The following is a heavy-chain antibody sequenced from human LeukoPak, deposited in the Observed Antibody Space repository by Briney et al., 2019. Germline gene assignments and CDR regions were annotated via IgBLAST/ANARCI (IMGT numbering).Heavy chain of an antibody. CDR2: IYGSGGRVS. CDR3: AKDRLPDGVWSLDS. J-gene: IGHJ4*02. Sequence: GGSLRLSCAASGFMFSKFTMSWVRQAPGKGLEWVSGIYGSGGRVSFYADSVKGRFTVSRDDFKNSLYLQMNSLRVDDTAICYCAKDRLPDGVWSLDSWGQGTLVTVSS. CDR1: GFMFSKFT. D-gene: IGHD2-8*02. V-gene: IGHV3-23*01.